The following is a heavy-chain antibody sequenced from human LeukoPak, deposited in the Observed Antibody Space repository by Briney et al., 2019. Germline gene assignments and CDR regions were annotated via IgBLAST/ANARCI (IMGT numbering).Heavy chain of an antibody. V-gene: IGHV1-69*06. CDR3: ARSSIIAAAGPYYFDY. CDR2: IIPIFGTA. J-gene: IGHJ4*02. D-gene: IGHD6-13*01. CDR1: VGTFSSYA. Sequence: GASVKVSCKASVGTFSSYAISWVRQAPGQGLEWMGGIIPIFGTANYAQKFQGRVTITADKSTSTAYMELSSLRSEDTAVYYCARSSIIAAAGPYYFDYWGQGTLVTVSS.